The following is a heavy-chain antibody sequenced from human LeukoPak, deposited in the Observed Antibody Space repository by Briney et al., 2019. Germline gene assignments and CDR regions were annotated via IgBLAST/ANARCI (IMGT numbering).Heavy chain of an antibody. V-gene: IGHV4-59*01. CDR2: IYNSGGP. D-gene: IGHD3-3*01. CDR1: GGSTTTYY. J-gene: IGHJ4*02. Sequence: PQTLSLTCTVSGGSTTTYYSGWIRHPPEKGLWWIGYIYNSGGPTYNPSLKSRVTISVDTSKDQFSLKLSSVTAADTAVYYCARDRGDFWSGPDSDYFDYWGQGTLVTVSS. CDR3: ARDRGDFWSGPDSDYFDY.